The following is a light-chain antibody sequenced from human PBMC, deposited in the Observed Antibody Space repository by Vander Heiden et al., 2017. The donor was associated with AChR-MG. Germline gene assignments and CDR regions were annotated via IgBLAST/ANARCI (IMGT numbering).Light chain of an antibody. V-gene: IGLV2-14*01. CDR3: SSYTSSSTPYYV. J-gene: IGLJ1*01. CDR2: DVS. Sequence: QSALTQPASVSGSPGQSITIPCTGTSSDAGGYNYVSWYQQHPGKAPKLMIYDVSKRPSGVSNRFSGSKSGNTASLTISGLQAEDEADYYCSSYTSSSTPYYVFGTGTKVTVL. CDR1: SSDAGGYNY.